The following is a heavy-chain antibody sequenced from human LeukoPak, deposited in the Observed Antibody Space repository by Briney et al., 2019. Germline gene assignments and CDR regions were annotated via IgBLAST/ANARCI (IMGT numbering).Heavy chain of an antibody. J-gene: IGHJ4*02. CDR2: ISSSGGST. CDR1: GFTFSSYA. CDR3: AKDKGYSYGLPYFDY. Sequence: PGGSLRLSCAASGFTFSSYAMSWVRQAPGKGLEWVSAISSSGGSTFYADSVKGRFTISRDNPENTLYLQMNSLRAEDTAVYYCAKDKGYSYGLPYFDYWGQGTLVTGSS. V-gene: IGHV3-23*01. D-gene: IGHD5-18*01.